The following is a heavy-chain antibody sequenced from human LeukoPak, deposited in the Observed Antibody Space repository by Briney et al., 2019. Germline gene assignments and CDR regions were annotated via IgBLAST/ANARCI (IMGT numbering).Heavy chain of an antibody. J-gene: IGHJ3*02. D-gene: IGHD2-15*01. CDR3: ARAPDATRNTFDI. CDR2: INSDGSST. CDR1: GFTFSSYW. Sequence: GGSLTLSCAASGFTFSSYWMHWLRQAPGKGLVWVSRINSDGSSTRYADSVKGRFTISRDNAKNTLYLQMNSLRAEDTAVYYCARAPDATRNTFDIWGQGTMVTVSS. V-gene: IGHV3-74*01.